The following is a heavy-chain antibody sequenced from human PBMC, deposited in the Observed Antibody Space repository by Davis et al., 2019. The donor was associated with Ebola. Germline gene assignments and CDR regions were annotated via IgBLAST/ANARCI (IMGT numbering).Heavy chain of an antibody. CDR3: AHFGVTQNAYDI. J-gene: IGHJ3*02. CDR1: GFTFSSEG. V-gene: IGHV3-30*03. D-gene: IGHD3-10*01. Sequence: GESLKISCEASGFTFSSEGMHWVRQAPGKGLEWVATISYDGSNKYYADSVKGRFTISRDNSYNTLYLQMNSLRAEDTAVYYCAHFGVTQNAYDIWGQGTMVTVSS. CDR2: ISYDGSNK.